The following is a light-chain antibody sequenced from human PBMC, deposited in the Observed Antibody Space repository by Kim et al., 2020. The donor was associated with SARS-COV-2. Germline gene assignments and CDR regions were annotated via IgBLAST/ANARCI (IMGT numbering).Light chain of an antibody. Sequence: SELTQDPAVSVALGQTVRITCQGDSLRNYYASWYQQKPGQAPVLVIYPANSRPSGIPDRFSGSNSGNTASLTITGAQAEDEADYYCNSRDSSAHHVVFGGGTQLTVL. CDR3: NSRDSSAHHVV. CDR1: SLRNYY. CDR2: PAN. J-gene: IGLJ2*01. V-gene: IGLV3-19*01.